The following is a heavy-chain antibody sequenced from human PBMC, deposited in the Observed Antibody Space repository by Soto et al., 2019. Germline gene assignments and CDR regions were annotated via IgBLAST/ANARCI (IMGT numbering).Heavy chain of an antibody. D-gene: IGHD5-18*01. CDR1: GFTFSSYG. V-gene: IGHV3-33*01. Sequence: GGSLRLSCEASGFTFSSYGMHWVRQARGKGLEWVAVIWYDGSNKYYADSVKGRFTISRDNSKNTLYLQMNSLRAEDTAVYYCATVVNTAMAFDYWVQGTLVTVSS. J-gene: IGHJ4*02. CDR2: IWYDGSNK. CDR3: ATVVNTAMAFDY.